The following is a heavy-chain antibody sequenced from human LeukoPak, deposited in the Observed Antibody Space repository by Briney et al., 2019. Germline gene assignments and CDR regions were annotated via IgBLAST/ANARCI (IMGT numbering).Heavy chain of an antibody. CDR1: GGSIRSSYYY. V-gene: IGHV4-39*01. D-gene: IGHD3-3*01. J-gene: IGHJ4*02. CDR3: ATVHFGYFTF. Sequence: PSETLSLTCTVSGGSIRSSYYYWGWIRQPPGKGLEWIGSIYDSGSTYYNPSLKSRVTISVDTSKNQFSLKLNSVTAADTAVYYCATVHFGYFTFWGQGTLVPVSS. CDR2: IYDSGST.